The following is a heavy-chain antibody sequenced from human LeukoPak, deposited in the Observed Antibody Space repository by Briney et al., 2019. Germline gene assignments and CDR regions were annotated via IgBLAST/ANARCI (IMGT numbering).Heavy chain of an antibody. CDR3: AKAFESNNLLSYYYTDV. V-gene: IGHV3-30*18. CDR1: GFTFSSYG. Sequence: PGGSLRLSCAASGFTFSSYGMHWVRQAPGKGLEWVAVISYDGSNKYYADSVKGRFTISRDSSKNTLYLQMNSLRAEDTAVYFCAKAFESNNLLSYYYTDVWGKGTTVTVSS. CDR2: ISYDGSNK. D-gene: IGHD3-9*01. J-gene: IGHJ6*03.